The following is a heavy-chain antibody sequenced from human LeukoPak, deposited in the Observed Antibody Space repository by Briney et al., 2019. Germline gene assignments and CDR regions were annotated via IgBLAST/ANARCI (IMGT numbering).Heavy chain of an antibody. J-gene: IGHJ4*02. CDR1: GFTFSGYS. D-gene: IGHD6-19*01. Sequence: GGSLRLSCAASGFTFSGYSMNWVRQAPGKGLEWVSYISSSSSAIYYADSVKGRFTISRVNAKNSLYLQMNSLRAEDTAVYYCASPPTGIAVAGPDYWGQGTLVTVSS. V-gene: IGHV3-48*01. CDR3: ASPPTGIAVAGPDY. CDR2: ISSSSSAI.